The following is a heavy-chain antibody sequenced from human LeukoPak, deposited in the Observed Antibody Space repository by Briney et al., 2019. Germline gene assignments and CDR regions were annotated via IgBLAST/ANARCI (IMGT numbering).Heavy chain of an antibody. CDR2: ISGSGGST. CDR1: CYTFSSYA. D-gene: IGHD1-26*01. CDR3: AKGRWELVFDY. Sequence: PGGSLRLACSASCYTFSSYAMSWVRQAPGKGLEWVSAISGSGGSTYYADSVKGGFTISRDNSKNTLYLQMSSLRAEDTAVYYCAKGRWELVFDYWGQGTLVTVSS. V-gene: IGHV3-23*01. J-gene: IGHJ4*02.